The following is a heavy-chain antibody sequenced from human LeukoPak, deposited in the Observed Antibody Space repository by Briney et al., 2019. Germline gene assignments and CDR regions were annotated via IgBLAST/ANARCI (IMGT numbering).Heavy chain of an antibody. CDR1: VGTFSSYA. J-gene: IGHJ4*02. Sequence: ASVKVSCKASVGTFSSYAISCVRQAPGQGLEWMGWISAYNGNTNYAQKLQGRVTMTTDTSTSTAYMELRSLRSDDTAVYYCARDRSSGWYYFDYWGQGALVTVSS. CDR3: ARDRSSGWYYFDY. V-gene: IGHV1-18*01. D-gene: IGHD6-19*01. CDR2: ISAYNGNT.